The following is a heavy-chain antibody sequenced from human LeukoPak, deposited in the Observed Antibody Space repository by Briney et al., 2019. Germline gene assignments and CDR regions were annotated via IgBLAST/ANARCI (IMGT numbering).Heavy chain of an antibody. CDR2: IRSDGSST. J-gene: IGHJ4*02. CDR1: GFTFSSYW. CDR3: ARDDYNRH. Sequence: GGSLRLSCAASGFTFSSYWMSWVRQAPGKGLEWVSRIRSDGSSTTYADSVKGRFTISRDNTKNTLYLQMNSLRADDTAVYYCARDDYNRHWGQGTLVTVSS. V-gene: IGHV3-74*01. D-gene: IGHD4-11*01.